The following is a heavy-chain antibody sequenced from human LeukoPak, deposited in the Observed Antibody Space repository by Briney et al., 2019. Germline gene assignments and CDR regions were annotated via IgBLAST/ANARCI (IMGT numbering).Heavy chain of an antibody. Sequence: SETLSLTCTVSGYSISSGYYRGWIRQPPGKGLEWIGSIYHSGSTYYNPSLKSRVTISVDTSKNQFSLKLSSVTAADTAVYYCARLHSTSHFDYWGQGTLVTVSS. CDR1: GYSISSGYY. D-gene: IGHD2-2*01. CDR3: ARLHSTSHFDY. V-gene: IGHV4-38-2*02. J-gene: IGHJ4*02. CDR2: IYHSGST.